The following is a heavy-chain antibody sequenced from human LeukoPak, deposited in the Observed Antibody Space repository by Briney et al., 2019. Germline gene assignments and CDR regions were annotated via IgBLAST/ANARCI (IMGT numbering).Heavy chain of an antibody. J-gene: IGHJ4*02. Sequence: GRSLRPSSEPSRLSSSAYAMRWDRQAPGKGMEWDSGIGVSGTTTYYTDSVKGRFTISRANSKNTLYLQMSSLRVEETALYYCVKDQVLVGRVFFDSWGQGTLVTVSS. CDR3: VKDQVLVGRVFFDS. CDR1: RLSSSAYA. D-gene: IGHD1-26*01. CDR2: IGVSGTTT. V-gene: IGHV3-23*01.